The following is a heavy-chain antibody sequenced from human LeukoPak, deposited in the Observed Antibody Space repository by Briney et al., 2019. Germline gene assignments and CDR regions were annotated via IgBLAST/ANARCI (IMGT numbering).Heavy chain of an antibody. CDR2: INPNSGGT. CDR3: TRALGSDY. J-gene: IGHJ4*02. D-gene: IGHD1-26*01. V-gene: IGHV1-2*02. Sequence: ASVKVSCTASGYTFTDYYMNWVRQAPGQGLEWMGWINPNSGGTNYAQKFQGRVTMTRDTSITTAYMELSSLRSDDTAMYYCTRALGSDYWGQGTLVTVSS. CDR1: GYTFTDYY.